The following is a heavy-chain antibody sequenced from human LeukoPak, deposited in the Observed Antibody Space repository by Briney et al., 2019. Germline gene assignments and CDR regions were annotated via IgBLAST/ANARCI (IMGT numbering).Heavy chain of an antibody. Sequence: PGGSLRLSCAASGFTFNSFAMSWVRQAPGKGLEWVSTISGNAVSTYYADSVKGRFTISRDNSKNTLYVQMNSLRAEDTAVYYCAKDSSGYYRYFDLWGRGTLVTVSS. V-gene: IGHV3-23*01. CDR1: GFTFNSFA. D-gene: IGHD3-22*01. CDR3: AKDSSGYYRYFDL. CDR2: ISGNAVST. J-gene: IGHJ2*01.